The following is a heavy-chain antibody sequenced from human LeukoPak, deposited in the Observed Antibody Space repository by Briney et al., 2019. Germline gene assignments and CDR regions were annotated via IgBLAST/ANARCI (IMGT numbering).Heavy chain of an antibody. D-gene: IGHD2-2*01. J-gene: IGHJ4*02. Sequence: PSETLSLTCAVSGYSISSGYYWGWIRQPPGKGLEWIGSIYHSGSTYYNPSLKSRVTISVDTSENQFSLKLSSVTAADTAVYYCARQAGWRRGVLVVVPAASLDYWGQGTLVTVSS. CDR3: ARQAGWRRGVLVVVPAASLDY. V-gene: IGHV4-38-2*01. CDR2: IYHSGST. CDR1: GYSISSGYY.